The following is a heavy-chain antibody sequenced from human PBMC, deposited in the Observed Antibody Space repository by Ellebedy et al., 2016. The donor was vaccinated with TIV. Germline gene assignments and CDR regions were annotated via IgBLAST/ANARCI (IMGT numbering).Heavy chain of an antibody. CDR3: AILPDYGDPRYIDY. CDR1: GSSFSRCW. Sequence: PGGSLRLSCKGVGSSFSRCWIGWVRQMHGKGLKWMGMISPGDSNTSYSPSFQGQVTISAYKSINTAYVQWSSLKASDTAIDYCAILPDYGDPRYIDYWGQGTLVTVSS. V-gene: IGHV5-51*01. CDR2: ISPGDSNT. D-gene: IGHD4-17*01. J-gene: IGHJ4*02.